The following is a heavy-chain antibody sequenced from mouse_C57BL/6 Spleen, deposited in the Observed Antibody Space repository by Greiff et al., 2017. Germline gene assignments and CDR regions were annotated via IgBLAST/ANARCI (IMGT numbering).Heavy chain of an antibody. CDR2: IYPGDGDT. CDR3: ARKNYFDY. Sequence: LQESGPELVKPGASVKISCKASGYAFSSSWMNWVKQRPGKGLEWIGRIYPGDGDTNYNGKFKGKATLTADKSSSTAYMQLSSLTSEDSAVYFCARKNYFDYWGQGTTLTVSS. CDR1: GYAFSSSW. V-gene: IGHV1-82*01. J-gene: IGHJ2*01.